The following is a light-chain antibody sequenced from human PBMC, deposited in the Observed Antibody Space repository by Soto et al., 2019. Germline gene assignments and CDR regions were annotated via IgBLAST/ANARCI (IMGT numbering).Light chain of an antibody. V-gene: IGKV3-20*01. CDR1: QSVGSN. Sequence: EIVMTQSPVTLSVSPGEIATLSCRASQSVGSNLAWYQQKPGQAPRLLIYGTSSRATGITDRFSGSGSGTDCTLTISRLEPEDFAVYYCQQYGNSPITFGQGTRLEIK. J-gene: IGKJ5*01. CDR3: QQYGNSPIT. CDR2: GTS.